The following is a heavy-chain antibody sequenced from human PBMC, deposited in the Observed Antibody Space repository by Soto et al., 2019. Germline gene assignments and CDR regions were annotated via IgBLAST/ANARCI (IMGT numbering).Heavy chain of an antibody. CDR1: GFNVVSYC. V-gene: IGHV3-7*01. D-gene: IGHD3-16*01. Sequence: GGSLRLSCAVSGFNVVSYCMSWVRQAPGKGLEWVASIKEDGSEIYYLHSVRGRFSISRDSAGNALHLTMNYLSAEDTGVYFCARDIGFDYVNWGQGTLVTVSS. CDR3: ARDIGFDYVN. CDR2: IKEDGSEI. J-gene: IGHJ4*02.